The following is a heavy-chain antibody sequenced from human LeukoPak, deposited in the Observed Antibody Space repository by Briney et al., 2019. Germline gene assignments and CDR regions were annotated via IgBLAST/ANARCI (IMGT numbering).Heavy chain of an antibody. CDR2: INPNSGGT. Sequence: ASVKVSCKASGYTFTGYYMHWVRQAPGQGLEWMGWINPNSGGTNYAQKFQGRVTMTRDTSISTAYMELSRLRSDDTAVYYCARDPRYSYGSPGHYYYYYYMDVWGKGTTVTVSS. J-gene: IGHJ6*03. D-gene: IGHD5-18*01. V-gene: IGHV1-2*02. CDR3: ARDPRYSYGSPGHYYYYYYMDV. CDR1: GYTFTGYY.